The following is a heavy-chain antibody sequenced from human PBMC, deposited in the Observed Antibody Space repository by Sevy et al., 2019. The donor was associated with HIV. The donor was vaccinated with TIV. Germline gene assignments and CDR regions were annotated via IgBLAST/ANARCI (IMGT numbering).Heavy chain of an antibody. CDR3: ARGRERSYDFWSGYQSSFDY. CDR1: GFTFSSYS. V-gene: IGHV3-21*01. Sequence: GGSLRLSCAASGFTFSSYSMNWVRQAPGKGLEWVSCCSSSSSYIYYADSVKGRFTISRDNAKNSLYLQMNSLRAEDTAVYYCARGRERSYDFWSGYQSSFDYWGQGTLVTVSS. J-gene: IGHJ4*02. D-gene: IGHD3-3*01. CDR2: CSSSSSYI.